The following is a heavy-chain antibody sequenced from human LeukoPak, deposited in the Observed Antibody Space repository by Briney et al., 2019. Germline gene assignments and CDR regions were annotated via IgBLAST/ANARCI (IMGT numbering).Heavy chain of an antibody. CDR3: ARGPLYYYDSSGYYGAFDI. J-gene: IGHJ3*02. D-gene: IGHD3-22*01. CDR1: GYSFTSYW. V-gene: IGHV5-51*01. Sequence: GASLKISCQGSGYSFTSYWIGWVRQMPGKGLEWMGIIYPGDSDTRYSPSFQGQVTISADKSISTAYLQWSSLKASDTAMYYCARGPLYYYDSSGYYGAFDIWGQGTMVTVSS. CDR2: IYPGDSDT.